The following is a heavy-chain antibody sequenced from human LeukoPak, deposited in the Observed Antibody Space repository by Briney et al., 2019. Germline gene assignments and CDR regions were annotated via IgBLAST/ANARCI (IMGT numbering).Heavy chain of an antibody. V-gene: IGHV3-30-3*01. CDR3: AREPVAGRFDY. CDR2: ISYDGSKK. Sequence: GGSLRLSCAASGFTFSSYAMHWVRQAPGKGLEWVASISYDGSKKYYADSLKGRFTISRDNSKKTLYLQMNSLRAEDTAVYYCAREPVAGRFDYWGQGTLVTVSS. CDR1: GFTFSSYA. D-gene: IGHD6-19*01. J-gene: IGHJ4*02.